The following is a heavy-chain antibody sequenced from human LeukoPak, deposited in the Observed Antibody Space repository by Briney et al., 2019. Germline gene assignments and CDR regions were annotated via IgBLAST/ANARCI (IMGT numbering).Heavy chain of an antibody. V-gene: IGHV4-59*01. CDR3: ARTSPVLYYMDV. J-gene: IGHJ6*03. CDR1: GGSISSYY. D-gene: IGHD1-1*01. Sequence: PSETLSLTCAVSGGSISSYYWRWIRQPPGKGLEWIGYIYYSGSTNYNPSLKSRVTISVDTSKNQFSLKLSSVTAADTAVYYCARTSPVLYYMDVWGKGTTVTVSS. CDR2: IYYSGST.